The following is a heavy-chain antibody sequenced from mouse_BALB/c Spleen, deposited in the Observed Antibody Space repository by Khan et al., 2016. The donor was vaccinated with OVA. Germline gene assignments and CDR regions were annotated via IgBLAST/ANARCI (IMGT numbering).Heavy chain of an antibody. D-gene: IGHD1-1*01. CDR2: ISYSGRT. CDR1: GYSITSDYA. J-gene: IGHJ2*01. Sequence: VQLKQSGPGLVKPSQSLSLTCTVTGYSITSDYAWNWIRQFPGNKLEWMGYISYSGRTSYNPSLKSRISITRDTSKNQFFLQLNSVNTEDTATYSCARSVTITTVVATDFDYWGQGTTLTVSS. V-gene: IGHV3-2*02. CDR3: ARSVTITTVVATDFDY.